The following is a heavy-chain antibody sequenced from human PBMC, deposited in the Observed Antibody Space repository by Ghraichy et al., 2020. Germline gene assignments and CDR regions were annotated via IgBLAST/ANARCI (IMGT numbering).Heavy chain of an antibody. CDR1: GYSISSGYY. CDR3: ARDRGGYCSSTSCSRLVTDYVMDV. D-gene: IGHD2-2*01. CDR2: IYHSGST. J-gene: IGHJ6*02. V-gene: IGHV4-38-2*02. Sequence: SETLSLTCTVSGYSISSGYYWGWIRQPPGKGLEWIGSIYHSGSTYYNPSLKSRVTISVDTSKNQFSLKLSSVTAADTAVYYCARDRGGYCSSTSCSRLVTDYVMDVWGQGTTVTVSS.